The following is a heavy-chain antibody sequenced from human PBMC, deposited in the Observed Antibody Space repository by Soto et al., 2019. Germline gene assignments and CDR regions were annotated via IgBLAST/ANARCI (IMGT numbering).Heavy chain of an antibody. D-gene: IGHD3-10*01. CDR3: ARDDYYGSGSYYPFN. CDR2: ISSSSSTI. V-gene: IGHV3-48*01. Sequence: GGSLRLSCAASGFTFSSYSMNWVRQAPGKGLEWVSYISSSSSTIYYADSGKGRFTISRDNAKNSLYLQMNSLRAEDTAVYYCARDDYYGSGSYYPFNWGQGTLVTVSS. J-gene: IGHJ4*02. CDR1: GFTFSSYS.